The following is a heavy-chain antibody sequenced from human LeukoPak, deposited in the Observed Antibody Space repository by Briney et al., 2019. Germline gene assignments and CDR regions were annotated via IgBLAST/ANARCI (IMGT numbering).Heavy chain of an antibody. CDR2: IYYSGST. CDR1: GGSISSYY. D-gene: IGHD3-22*01. Sequence: SETLSLTCTVSGGSISSYYWSWIRQPPGKGLEWIGYIYYSGSTNYNPSLKSRVTVSVDTSKNQFSLKLSSVTAADTAVYYCARGADSSGYYSIFYFDYWGQGTLVTVSS. CDR3: ARGADSSGYYSIFYFDY. J-gene: IGHJ4*02. V-gene: IGHV4-59*01.